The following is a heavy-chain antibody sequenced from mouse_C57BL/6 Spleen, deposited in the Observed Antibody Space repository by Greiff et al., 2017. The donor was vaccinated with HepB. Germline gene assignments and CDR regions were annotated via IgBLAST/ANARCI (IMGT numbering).Heavy chain of an antibody. CDR1: FYTFTSYW. CDR3: ARHMTYYGNGKFDY. Sequence: QLHHPLSSLLNPFASLNFSFNSSFYTFTSYWMHWLKHIPGQGLEFIGMIHPNSGSTNYNENFKSKATLTVDKSSSTAYMQLSSLTSEDSAVYYCARHMTYYGNGKFDYWGQGTTLTVSS. D-gene: IGHD2-10*01. V-gene: IGHV1-64*01. J-gene: IGHJ2*01. CDR2: IHPNSGST.